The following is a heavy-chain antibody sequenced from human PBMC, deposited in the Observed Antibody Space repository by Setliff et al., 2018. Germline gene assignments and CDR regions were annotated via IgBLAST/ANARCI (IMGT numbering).Heavy chain of an antibody. CDR2: IKQDGSEK. J-gene: IGHJ1*01. D-gene: IGHD3-22*01. V-gene: IGHV3-7*01. CDR3: ARVGRVGYYESFEY. Sequence: HPGGSLRLSCEASGFTFSNYWMSWVRQTAGKGLEWVAYIKQDGSEKYYVDSVKGRFTISRDNAQNSLYLQMNSLRAEDTAVYYCARVGRVGYYESFEYWGQGTLVTVS. CDR1: GFTFSNYW.